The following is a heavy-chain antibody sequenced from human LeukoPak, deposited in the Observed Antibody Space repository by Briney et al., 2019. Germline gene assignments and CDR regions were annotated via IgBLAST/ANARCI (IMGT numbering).Heavy chain of an antibody. CDR3: GTWIVGSGY. J-gene: IGHJ4*02. CDR1: GFTFNDHY. V-gene: IGHV3-72*01. CDR2: TRNKDNDYST. D-gene: IGHD1-26*01. Sequence: PGGSLRLSCAASGFTFNDHYMDWVRQAPGKGLEWVGRTRNKDNDYSTEYAASVKGRFSISRDDSKNSMYLQMSSLKTEDTAVYYCGTWIVGSGYWGQGTLVTVSS.